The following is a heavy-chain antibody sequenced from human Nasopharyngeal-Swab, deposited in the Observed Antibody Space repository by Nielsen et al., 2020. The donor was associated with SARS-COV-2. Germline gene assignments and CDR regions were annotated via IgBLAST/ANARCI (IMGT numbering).Heavy chain of an antibody. CDR3: ARDWGSSWYSNWFDP. Sequence: GESLKISCVASGFTFRNYGMHWVRQAPGKGLEWVAVISYDGSNTYYADSVKGRFTISRDKSKNTLYLQMNSLRDEDTAVYYCARDWGSSWYSNWFDPWGQGTLVTVSS. CDR1: GFTFRNYG. CDR2: ISYDGSNT. J-gene: IGHJ5*02. V-gene: IGHV3-30*03. D-gene: IGHD6-13*01.